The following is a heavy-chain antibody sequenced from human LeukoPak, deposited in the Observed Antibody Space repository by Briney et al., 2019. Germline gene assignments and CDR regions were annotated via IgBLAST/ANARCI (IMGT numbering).Heavy chain of an antibody. D-gene: IGHD5-18*01. V-gene: IGHV4-34*01. CDR1: GGSISSHY. Sequence: SETLSLTCTVSGGSISSHYWSWIRQPPGKGLEWIGEINHSGSTNYNPSLKSRVTISVDTSKNQFSLKLSSVTAADTAVYYCARHEDTAMVVSPFDFWGQGTLVTVSS. CDR2: INHSGST. CDR3: ARHEDTAMVVSPFDF. J-gene: IGHJ4*02.